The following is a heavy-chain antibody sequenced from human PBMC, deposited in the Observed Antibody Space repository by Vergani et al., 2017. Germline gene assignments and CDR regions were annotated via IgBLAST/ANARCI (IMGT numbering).Heavy chain of an antibody. CDR3: ARLYDIWSGYKCYFDL. D-gene: IGHD3-3*01. V-gene: IGHV1-69*01. J-gene: IGHJ2*01. CDR1: GGTFSSYA. CDR2: IIPIFGTA. Sequence: QVQLVQSGAEVKKPGSSVKVSCKASGGTFSSYAISWVRQAPGQGLGWMGGIIPIFGTANYAQKFQGRVTINADESTSTAYMELSSLRSEDTAVYYCARLYDIWSGYKCYFDLWGRGTLVTVSS.